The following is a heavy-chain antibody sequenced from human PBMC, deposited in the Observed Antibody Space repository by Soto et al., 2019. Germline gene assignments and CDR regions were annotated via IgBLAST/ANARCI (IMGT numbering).Heavy chain of an antibody. J-gene: IGHJ6*02. CDR2: ITTAGDT. CDR1: GFTFSNYD. V-gene: IGHV3-13*01. CDR3: ARELHGGSYGMDV. Sequence: EVQLVESGGGLVQPGGSLRLSCAASGFTFSNYDMHWVRQVTGKGLEWVSGITTAGDTYYPGSVKGRITISREKAKNSLYLQMNSLSAGDTAVYYCARELHGGSYGMDVWGQGTTVTVSS.